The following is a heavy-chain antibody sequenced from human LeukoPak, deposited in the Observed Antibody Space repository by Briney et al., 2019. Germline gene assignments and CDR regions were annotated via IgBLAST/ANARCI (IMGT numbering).Heavy chain of an antibody. D-gene: IGHD1-26*01. Sequence: GGSLRLSCSASGFIFSNYWMTWVRQAPGKGLEWVANIKQDGSEKYYVDSVKGRFTISRDNAKKSLYLQMNSLRAEDTAVYYCARDFVGAFDYWGQGTLVAVSS. CDR3: ARDFVGAFDY. V-gene: IGHV3-7*01. CDR2: IKQDGSEK. J-gene: IGHJ4*02. CDR1: GFIFSNYW.